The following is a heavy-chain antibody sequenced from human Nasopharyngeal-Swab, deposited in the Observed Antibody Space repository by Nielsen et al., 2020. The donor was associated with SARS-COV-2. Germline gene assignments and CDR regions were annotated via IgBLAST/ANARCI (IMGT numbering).Heavy chain of an antibody. Sequence: ASVKVSCKASGYTFTGYYMHWVRQAPGQGLEWMGWINPNSGGTNYAQKFQGRVTMTRDTSISTAYMELSRLRSDDTAVYYCARSRVFVVVPADYVDPRDAFDIWGQGTMVTVSS. CDR3: ARSRVFVVVPADYVDPRDAFDI. V-gene: IGHV1-2*02. CDR2: INPNSGGT. CDR1: GYTFTGYY. J-gene: IGHJ3*02. D-gene: IGHD2-2*01.